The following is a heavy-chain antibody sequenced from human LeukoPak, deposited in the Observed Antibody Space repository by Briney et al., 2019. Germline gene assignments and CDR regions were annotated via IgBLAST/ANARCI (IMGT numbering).Heavy chain of an antibody. V-gene: IGHV1-18*01. CDR2: ISAYNGNT. D-gene: IGHD2-2*01. CDR3: ARDPPIDGKVVRLDMDV. Sequence: GASVKVSCKASGYTFTSYGISWVRQAPGQGLEWMGWISAYNGNTNYAQKLQGRVTMTTDTSTSTAYMELRSLRSDDTAVYYCARDPPIDGKVVRLDMDVWGQGTTVTVSS. CDR1: GYTFTSYG. J-gene: IGHJ6*02.